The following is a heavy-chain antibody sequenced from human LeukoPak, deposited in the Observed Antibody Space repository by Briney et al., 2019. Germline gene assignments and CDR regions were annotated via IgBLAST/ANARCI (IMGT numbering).Heavy chain of an antibody. CDR1: GFTFSSYS. V-gene: IGHV3-21*01. D-gene: IGHD3-22*01. J-gene: IGHJ4*02. CDR2: ISSSSSYI. Sequence: PGGSLRLSCAASGFTFSSYSMNWVRQAPGKGLEWVSSISSSSSYIYYADSVRGRFTISRDNAKNSLYLQMNSLRAEDTAVYYCASLYYDSSGHTVDYWGQGTPVTVSS. CDR3: ASLYYDSSGHTVDY.